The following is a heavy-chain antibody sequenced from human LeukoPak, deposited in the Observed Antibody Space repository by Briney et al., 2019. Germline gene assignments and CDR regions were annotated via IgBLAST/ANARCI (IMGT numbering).Heavy chain of an antibody. D-gene: IGHD1-26*01. CDR2: IYTSGST. CDR1: GGSISSYY. Sequence: SETLSLTCTVSGGSISSYYWSWIRQPAGKGLEWIGRIYTSGSTNHNPSLKSRVTMSVDTSRNQFSLKLSSVTAADTAVYYCARNKRLGWERADTTFDYWGQGALVTVSS. V-gene: IGHV4-4*07. J-gene: IGHJ4*02. CDR3: ARNKRLGWERADTTFDY.